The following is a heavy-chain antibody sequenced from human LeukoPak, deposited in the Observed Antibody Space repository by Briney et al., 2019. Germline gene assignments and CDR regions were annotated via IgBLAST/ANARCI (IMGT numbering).Heavy chain of an antibody. Sequence: SETLSLTCTVSGYSITRGYYWGWIRQPPGKGLESIGSIYHSGSTYYNPSLKSRVVISVDTSKNQFSLKLNSVIAADTAVYYCARSGPYYYHYMDVWGKGTTVTVSS. CDR3: ARSGPYYYHYMDV. CDR1: GYSITRGYY. CDR2: IYHSGST. V-gene: IGHV4-38-2*02. D-gene: IGHD3-10*01. J-gene: IGHJ6*03.